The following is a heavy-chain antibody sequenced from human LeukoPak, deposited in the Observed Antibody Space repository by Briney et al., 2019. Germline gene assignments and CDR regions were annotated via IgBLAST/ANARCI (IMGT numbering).Heavy chain of an antibody. Sequence: NPSETLSLTCTVSGGSISSYYWSWIRQPAGKGLEWIGRIYTSGSTNYNPSLKSRVTISVDKSKNQCSLKLSSVTAADTAVYYCARDREYYGSGSPPLNWFDPWGQGTLVTVSS. J-gene: IGHJ5*02. D-gene: IGHD3-10*01. CDR2: IYTSGST. CDR1: GGSISSYY. CDR3: ARDREYYGSGSPPLNWFDP. V-gene: IGHV4-4*07.